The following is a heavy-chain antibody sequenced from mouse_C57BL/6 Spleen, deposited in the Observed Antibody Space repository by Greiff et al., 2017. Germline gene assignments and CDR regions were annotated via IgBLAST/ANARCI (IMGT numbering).Heavy chain of an antibody. J-gene: IGHJ3*01. Sequence: VQLQQPGAELVRPGSSVKLSCKASGYTFTSYWMHWVKQRPIQGLEWIGNIDPSDSETHYNQKFKDKATLTVDKSSSTAYMQLSSLTSEDSAVYYGARETGAAWFAYWGQGTLVTVSA. D-gene: IGHD4-1*01. CDR1: GYTFTSYW. V-gene: IGHV1-52*01. CDR3: ARETGAAWFAY. CDR2: IDPSDSET.